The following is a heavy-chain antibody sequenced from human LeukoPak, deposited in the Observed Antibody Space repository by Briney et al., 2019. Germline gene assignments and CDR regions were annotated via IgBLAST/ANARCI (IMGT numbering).Heavy chain of an antibody. V-gene: IGHV3-23*01. D-gene: IGHD3-10*01. J-gene: IGHJ6*02. CDR1: GFNFPTYA. CDR3: ARDDRVRGVILDV. CDR2: IRVSDGAR. Sequence: GGSLRLSCAASGFNFPTYAMQWVRQAPGKGLEWVSSIRVSDGARFYADSVKGRFTTSRDNSKNTLFLQMNSLRVEDTAVYYCARDDRVRGVILDVWGQGTTVTVSS.